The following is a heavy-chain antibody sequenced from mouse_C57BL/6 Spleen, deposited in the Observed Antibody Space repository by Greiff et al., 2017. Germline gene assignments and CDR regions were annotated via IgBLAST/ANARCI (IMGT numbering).Heavy chain of an antibody. CDR2: IDPADGAT. V-gene: IGHV14-1*01. CDR3: TTAVQCLYYFDY. CDR1: GFNIKDYY. Sequence: EVQLQQSGAELVRPGASVKLSCTASGFNIKDYYMHWVKQRPEQGLEWIGRIDPADGATEYAPKFKGKATMTADTSSNTSYLQLSSLTSEDTAVYYCTTAVQCLYYFDYGGQGTTLTVSS. J-gene: IGHJ2*01.